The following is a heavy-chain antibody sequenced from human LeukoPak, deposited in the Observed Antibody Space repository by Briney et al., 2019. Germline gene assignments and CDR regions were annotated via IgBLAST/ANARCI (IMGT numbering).Heavy chain of an antibody. D-gene: IGHD3-22*01. Sequence: GASVKVSCKASGYSFTGYYMHWVRQAPGQGLEWMGWISAYNGNTNYAQKLQGRVTMTTDTSTSTAYMELRSLRSDDTAVYYCARASSGYYPWGQGTLVTVSS. J-gene: IGHJ5*02. CDR3: ARASSGYYP. CDR2: ISAYNGNT. V-gene: IGHV1-18*04. CDR1: GYSFTGYY.